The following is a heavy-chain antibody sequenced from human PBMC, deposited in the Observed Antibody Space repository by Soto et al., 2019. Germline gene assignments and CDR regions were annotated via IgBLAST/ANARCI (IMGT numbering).Heavy chain of an antibody. J-gene: IGHJ3*02. CDR2: TIPVFNTA. CDR1: GGTLNDQG. Sequence: APVKVSCKASGGTLNDQGVAWPRQEPGQGLEWMGGTIPVFNTAKYAQKFQGRVTVTADKFTNIAYMELSSLRSEDTAFYFCARGVYGSGNYYTGPSAFDIWGQGTMVTVS. CDR3: ARGVYGSGNYYTGPSAFDI. D-gene: IGHD3-10*01. V-gene: IGHV1-69*06.